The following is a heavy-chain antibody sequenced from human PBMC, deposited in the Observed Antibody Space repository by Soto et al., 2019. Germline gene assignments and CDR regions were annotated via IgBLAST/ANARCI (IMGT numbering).Heavy chain of an antibody. CDR2: IIPIFGTA. Sequence: TSVKVSCKASGGTFSSYAISWVRQAPGQGLEWMGGIIPIFGTANYAQKFQGRVTITADESTSTAYMELSSLRSEDTAVYYCARGGPMVRGVTGKWFDPWGQGTLVTVSA. J-gene: IGHJ5*02. V-gene: IGHV1-69*13. CDR3: ARGGPMVRGVTGKWFDP. D-gene: IGHD3-10*01. CDR1: GGTFSSYA.